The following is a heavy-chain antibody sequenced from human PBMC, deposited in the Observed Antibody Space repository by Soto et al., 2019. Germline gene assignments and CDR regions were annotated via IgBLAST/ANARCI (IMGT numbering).Heavy chain of an antibody. J-gene: IGHJ6*02. CDR2: IYYSVST. D-gene: IGHD3-9*01. CDR1: GGSISSYY. Sequence: SETLSLTCTVSGGSISSYYWSWIRQPPGKGLEWIGYIYYSVSTNYNPSLKSRVTISVDTSKNQFSLKLSSVTAADTAVYYCARAYPYYDILTGPPQGMDVWGQGTTVTV. V-gene: IGHV4-59*01. CDR3: ARAYPYYDILTGPPQGMDV.